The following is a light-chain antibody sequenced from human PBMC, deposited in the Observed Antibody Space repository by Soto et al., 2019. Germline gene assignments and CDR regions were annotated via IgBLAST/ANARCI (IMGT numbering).Light chain of an antibody. CDR2: EVS. J-gene: IGLJ2*01. CDR1: SSDVGAYNF. Sequence: QSVLTQPASVSGSPGQSITISCTGTSSDVGAYNFVSWYLQHPGKAPKLLIFEVSNRPSGVSDRFSGSKSGNTASLTISGVQAEDEADYYCSSYTSTSTLVVFGGGTKLTVL. CDR3: SSYTSTSTLVV. V-gene: IGLV2-14*01.